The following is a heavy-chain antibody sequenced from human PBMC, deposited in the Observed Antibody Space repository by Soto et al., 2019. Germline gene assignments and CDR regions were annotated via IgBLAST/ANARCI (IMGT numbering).Heavy chain of an antibody. CDR2: NSGNGGST. CDR1: GFTFSIYA. V-gene: IGHV3-23*01. CDR3: AKGWIEIASADIYDF. D-gene: IGHD6-13*01. J-gene: IGHJ4*02. Sequence: EVQLLESGGGLVQPGGSLRLSCAASGFTFSIYAMSWVRQAPGKGLEWVSANSGNGGSTYYADAVKGQFTISRDNSKSRLYLQINSLRAEDTAVYYCAKGWIEIASADIYDFWVQGTLVTVSS.